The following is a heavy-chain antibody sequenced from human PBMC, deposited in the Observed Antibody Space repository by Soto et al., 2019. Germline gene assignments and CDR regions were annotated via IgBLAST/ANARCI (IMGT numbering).Heavy chain of an antibody. CDR2: INPNSGGT. D-gene: IGHD6-19*01. V-gene: IGHV1-2*04. CDR1: GYTFTGYY. Sequence: ASVKVSCKASGYTFTGYYMHWVRQAPGQGLEWMGWINPNSGGTNYAQKFQGWVTMTRDTSISTAYTELSRLRSDDTAVYYCARGSYSSGWYGGAFDIWGQGTMVTVSS. CDR3: ARGSYSSGWYGGAFDI. J-gene: IGHJ3*02.